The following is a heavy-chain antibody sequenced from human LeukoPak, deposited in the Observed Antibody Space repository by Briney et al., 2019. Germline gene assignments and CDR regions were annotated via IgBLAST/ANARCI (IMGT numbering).Heavy chain of an antibody. CDR2: IYYSGST. CDR1: GGSFSGYY. V-gene: IGHV4-59*12. CDR3: ARSRFDY. Sequence: SETLSLTCAVYGGSFSGYYWSWIRQPPGEGLEWIGYIYYSGSTNYNPSLKSRVTISVDTSKNQFSLKLSSVTAADTAVYYCARSRFDYWGQGTLVTVSS. J-gene: IGHJ4*02.